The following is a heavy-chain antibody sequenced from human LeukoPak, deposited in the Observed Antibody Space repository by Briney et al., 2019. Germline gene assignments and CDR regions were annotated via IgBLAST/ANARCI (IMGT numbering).Heavy chain of an antibody. CDR1: GFTFSSYA. J-gene: IGHJ6*02. V-gene: IGHV3-21*01. Sequence: GGSLRLSCAASGFTFSSYAMSWVRQAPGKGLEWVSSISSSSSYIYYADSVKGRFTISRDNAKNSLYLQMNSLRAEDTAVYYCAVSTLVGMDVWGQGTTVTVSS. CDR3: AVSTLVGMDV. CDR2: ISSSSSYI. D-gene: IGHD5/OR15-5a*01.